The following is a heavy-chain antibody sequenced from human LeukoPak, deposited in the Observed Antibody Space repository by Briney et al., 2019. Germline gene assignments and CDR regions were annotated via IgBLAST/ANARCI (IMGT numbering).Heavy chain of an antibody. Sequence: PGRSPRLSCAASGFTFSSYGMHWVRQAPGKGLEWVAVISYDGSNKYYADSVKGRFTISRDNSKNTLYLQMNSLRAEDTAVYYCAREISSGYTYNWFDPWGQGTLVTVSS. D-gene: IGHD3-22*01. J-gene: IGHJ5*02. CDR3: AREISSGYTYNWFDP. CDR2: ISYDGSNK. V-gene: IGHV3-30*03. CDR1: GFTFSSYG.